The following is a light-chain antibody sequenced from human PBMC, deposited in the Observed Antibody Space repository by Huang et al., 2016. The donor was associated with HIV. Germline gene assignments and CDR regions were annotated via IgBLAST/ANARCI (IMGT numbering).Light chain of an antibody. J-gene: IGKJ4*01. Sequence: EVMLTQSPSILSLSLGGTGTISCKASQSVGSYVAWYQQRPGQSPRLLLYDTSNRAAGIPTRFSGSGSWTDFTLTISGLESGDLGVFYCQQRSTWPLTFGGGTKVA. CDR2: DTS. CDR3: QQRSTWPLT. V-gene: IGKV3-11*01. CDR1: QSVGSY.